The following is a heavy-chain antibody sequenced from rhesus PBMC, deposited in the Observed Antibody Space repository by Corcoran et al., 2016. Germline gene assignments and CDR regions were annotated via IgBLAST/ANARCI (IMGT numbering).Heavy chain of an antibody. V-gene: IGHV4-73*01. CDR3: AKDGATWAI. J-gene: IGHJ4*01. CDR1: GGSISDSY. D-gene: IGHD1-38*01. CDR2: IDGNSART. Sequence: QVKLQQWGEGLVRPSETLSLTCAAYGGSISDSYCSWIRQPPGKGLEWMGNIDGNSARTNYNPSLKNRVTISKDTSKNQFSLKLSSVTAADTAVYYCAKDGATWAIWGQGVLVTVSS.